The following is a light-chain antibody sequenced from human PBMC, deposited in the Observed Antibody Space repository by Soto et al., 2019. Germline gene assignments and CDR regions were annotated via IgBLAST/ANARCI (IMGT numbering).Light chain of an antibody. V-gene: IGKV1-5*03. Sequence: DIQMTQTPSPLSASVGDRIIITCRASESISSWLAWYQQKPGKAPKLLIYKASTLESGVPSRFSASGSGTEFTLTISSLQPDDSATYFCHQYSASHTFGGGTRWIS. J-gene: IGKJ4*01. CDR1: ESISSW. CDR3: HQYSASHT. CDR2: KAS.